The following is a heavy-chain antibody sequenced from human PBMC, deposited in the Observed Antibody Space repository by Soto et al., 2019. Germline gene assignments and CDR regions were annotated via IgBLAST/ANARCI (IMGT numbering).Heavy chain of an antibody. CDR1: GFTFSSYA. Sequence: EVQLLESGGGLVQPGGSLRLSCAASGFTFSSYAMRWVRQAPVKGLEWVSAISGSGDSTYYADSVKGRFTISRDNSKNTLYLQTNSLRAEYTSVYYCARRGSGSYYDYWGQGTLVTVSS. J-gene: IGHJ4*02. CDR3: ARRGSGSYYDY. CDR2: ISGSGDST. V-gene: IGHV3-23*01. D-gene: IGHD1-26*01.